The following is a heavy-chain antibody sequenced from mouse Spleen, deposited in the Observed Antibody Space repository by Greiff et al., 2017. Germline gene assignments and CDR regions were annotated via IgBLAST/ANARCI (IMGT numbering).Heavy chain of an antibody. CDR3: ARRQLGPYYFDY. CDR1: GYTFTSYW. J-gene: IGHJ2*01. V-gene: IGHV1-64*01. Sequence: QVQLQQPGAELVKPGASVKLSCKASGYTFTSYWMHWVKQRPGQGLEWIGMIHPNSGSTNYNEKFKSKATLTVDKSSSTAYMQLSSLTSEDSAVYYCARRQLGPYYFDYWGQGTTLTVSS. D-gene: IGHD3-1*01. CDR2: IHPNSGST.